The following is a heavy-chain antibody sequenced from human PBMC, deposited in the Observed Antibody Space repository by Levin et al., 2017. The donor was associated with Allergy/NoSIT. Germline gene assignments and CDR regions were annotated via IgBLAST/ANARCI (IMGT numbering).Heavy chain of an antibody. CDR1: GGSFSDYY. D-gene: IGHD5-24*01. J-gene: IGHJ4*02. CDR2: IHPSGST. CDR3: ARGRDAYKVGSV. Sequence: PSETLSLTCAVYGGSFSDYYCSWIRQPPGKGLEWVGEIHPSGSTNYNASLQSRVTISVDTSKNQFSLRLSSVTAADTAVYYCARGRDAYKVGSVWDQGTLVTVSS. V-gene: IGHV4-34*01.